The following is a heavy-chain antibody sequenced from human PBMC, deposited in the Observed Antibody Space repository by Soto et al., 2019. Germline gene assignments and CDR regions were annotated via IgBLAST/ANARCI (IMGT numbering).Heavy chain of an antibody. J-gene: IGHJ4*02. CDR3: ATSSNYDFWSGYYLMGDDRYFDY. V-gene: IGHV4-31*03. CDR1: GGSISSGGYY. Sequence: SETLSLTCTVSGGSISSGGYYWSWIRQHPGKGLEWIGYIYYSGSTYYNPSLKSRVTISVDTSKNQFSLKLSSVTAADTAVYYCATSSNYDFWSGYYLMGDDRYFDYWGQGTLVT. D-gene: IGHD3-3*01. CDR2: IYYSGST.